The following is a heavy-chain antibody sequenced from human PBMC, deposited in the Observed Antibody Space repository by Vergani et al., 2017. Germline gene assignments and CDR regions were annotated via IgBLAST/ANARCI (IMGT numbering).Heavy chain of an antibody. Sequence: QVQLVETGGGVVQPGGSLRLYCATSGFSFNTYGAHWVRQAPGKGLEWVAVISNDGGNKYYADSVKGRFTIYKDNTVDMLSLQMNSLRPDDTAVYYCVRGGRGDNGDCWSRPGPWGQGTRVIVSS. J-gene: IGHJ5*02. CDR3: VRGGRGDNGDCWSRPGP. V-gene: IGHV3-30*03. CDR2: ISNDGGNK. D-gene: IGHD7-27*01. CDR1: GFSFNTYG.